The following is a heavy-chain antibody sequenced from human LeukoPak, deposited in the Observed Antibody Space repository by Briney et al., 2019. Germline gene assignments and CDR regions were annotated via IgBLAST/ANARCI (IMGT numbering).Heavy chain of an antibody. Sequence: PSDTLSLTCTVSGYSISSDYYWGWLRQPAGKGQGWVGSISHSGSTYYDPSLKSRVTISVDKSKNQFSLKLSSVTAADTAVYYCARTEVEPAASDYWGQGTLVTVSS. D-gene: IGHD2-2*01. V-gene: IGHV4-38-2*02. CDR2: ISHSGST. J-gene: IGHJ4*02. CDR1: GYSISSDYY. CDR3: ARTEVEPAASDY.